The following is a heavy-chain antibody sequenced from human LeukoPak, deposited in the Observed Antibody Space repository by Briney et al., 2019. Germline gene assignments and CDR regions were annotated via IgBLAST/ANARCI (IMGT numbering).Heavy chain of an antibody. CDR3: AKDSGSYSTALDY. CDR2: ISGSGGST. CDR1: GFTFSSYA. J-gene: IGHJ4*02. D-gene: IGHD1-26*01. Sequence: PGGSLRLSCAASGFTFSSYAMSWVRQAPGKGLEWVSVISGSGGSTYYADSVKGRFTISRDNSKNTLYLQMNSLRAEDTAVYYCAKDSGSYSTALDYWGQGTLVTVSS. V-gene: IGHV3-23*01.